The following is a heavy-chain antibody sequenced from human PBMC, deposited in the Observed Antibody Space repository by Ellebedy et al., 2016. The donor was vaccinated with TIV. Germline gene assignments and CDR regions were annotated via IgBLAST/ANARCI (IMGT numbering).Heavy chain of an antibody. V-gene: IGHV4-4*07. CDR2: IYTSGST. Sequence: GSLRLXXTVSGGSISSYYWSWIRQPAGKGLEWIGRIYTSGSTNYNPSLKSRVTMSVDTSKNQFSLKLTSVTAADTAVYYCARVEPTAMSFDFWGQGTLVTVSS. CDR1: GGSISSYY. D-gene: IGHD1-1*01. CDR3: ARVEPTAMSFDF. J-gene: IGHJ4*02.